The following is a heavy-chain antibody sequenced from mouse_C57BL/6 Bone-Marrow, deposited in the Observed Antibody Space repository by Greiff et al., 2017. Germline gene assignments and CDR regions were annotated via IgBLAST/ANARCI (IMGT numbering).Heavy chain of an antibody. CDR2: IRNKANNHAT. V-gene: IGHV6-6*01. J-gene: IGHJ4*01. CDR3: TFIYDGYYLSMDY. CDR1: GFTFSDAW. D-gene: IGHD2-3*01. Sequence: EVNVVESGGGLVQPGGSMKLSCAASGFTFSDAWMDWVRQSPEKGLEWVAEIRNKANNHATYYAESVKGRFTISRDDFKSSVYLQMNSLRAEETGIYYCTFIYDGYYLSMDYWGQGTSVTVSS.